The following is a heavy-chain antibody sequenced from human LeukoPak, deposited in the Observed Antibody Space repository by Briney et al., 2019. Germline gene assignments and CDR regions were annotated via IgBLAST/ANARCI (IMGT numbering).Heavy chain of an antibody. CDR3: ARVAGYYDSSGYPYYFDY. J-gene: IGHJ4*02. CDR1: GFTSSSYS. D-gene: IGHD3-22*01. CDR2: ISSSSSYI. Sequence: AGGSLRLSCAASGFTSSSYSMNWVRQAPGKGLEWVSSISSSSSYIYYADSVKGRFTISRDNAKNSLYLQMNSLRAEDTAVYYCARVAGYYDSSGYPYYFDYWGQGTLVTVSS. V-gene: IGHV3-21*01.